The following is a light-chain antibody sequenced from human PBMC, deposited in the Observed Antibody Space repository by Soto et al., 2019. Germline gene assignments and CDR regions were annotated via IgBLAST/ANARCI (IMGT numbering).Light chain of an antibody. J-gene: IGLJ2*01. CDR1: RDDIGAYDY. CDR2: EVT. CDR3: NSSTNSSAVV. Sequence: QSALTQPASVSCSPGHSITISCAGTRDDIGAYDYVSWYQQHPGNAPKLLVYEVTNRPSGVSDRFSGSKSGNTASLTISGLQAEDEADYYCNSSTNSSAVVFGGGTKVTVL. V-gene: IGLV2-14*01.